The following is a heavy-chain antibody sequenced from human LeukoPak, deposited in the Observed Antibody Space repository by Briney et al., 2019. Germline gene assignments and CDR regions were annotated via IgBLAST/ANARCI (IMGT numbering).Heavy chain of an antibody. D-gene: IGHD2-15*01. V-gene: IGHV5-51*01. CDR2: IYPSDSDT. CDR3: ARQKYCSGASCFVVTDPFEY. J-gene: IGHJ4*02. CDR1: GYIFASYW. Sequence: PGESLKISCKAAGYIFASYWIGWVRQMPGKGLEWMGIIYPSDSDTRYSPSFQGQVTSSVDQSTNTAFLQWSTLRASDSATYYCARQKYCSGASCFVVTDPFEYWGQGTQVIVSS.